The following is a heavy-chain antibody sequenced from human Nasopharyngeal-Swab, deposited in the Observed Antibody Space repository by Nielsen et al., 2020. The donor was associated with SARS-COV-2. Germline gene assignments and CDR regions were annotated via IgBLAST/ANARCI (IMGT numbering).Heavy chain of an antibody. V-gene: IGHV3-23*01. Sequence: GGSLRLSCAASGFTFSSYAMSWVRQAPGKGLEWVSAISGSGGSTYYADSVKGRFTISRDNSKNTLHLQMNSLRAEDTAVYYCAKGGMPGFELWFGETGGAFDIWGQGTMVTVSS. CDR1: GFTFSSYA. D-gene: IGHD3-10*01. CDR3: AKGGMPGFELWFGETGGAFDI. J-gene: IGHJ3*02. CDR2: ISGSGGST.